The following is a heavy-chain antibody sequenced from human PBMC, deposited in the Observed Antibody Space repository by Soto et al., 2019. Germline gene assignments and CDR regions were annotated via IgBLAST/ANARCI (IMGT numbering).Heavy chain of an antibody. V-gene: IGHV4-31*03. J-gene: IGHJ5*02. CDR1: GGSISSGGYY. CDR3: ARYLGHDYGDYNWFDP. CDR2: IYYSGST. Sequence: SETLSLTCTVSGGSISSGGYYWSWIRQHPGKGLEWIGYIYYSGSTYYNPSLKSRVTISVDTSKNQFSLKLSSVTAADTAVYYCARYLGHDYGDYNWFDPWGQGTLVTVSS. D-gene: IGHD4-17*01.